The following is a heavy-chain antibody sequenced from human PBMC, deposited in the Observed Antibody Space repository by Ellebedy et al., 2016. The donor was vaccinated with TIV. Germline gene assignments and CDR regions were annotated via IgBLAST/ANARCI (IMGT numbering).Heavy chain of an antibody. Sequence: GGSLRLXCAASGFSFSIYWMSWVRQAPGQGLERVAIINQDGSQKNCVDSVKGRFTISRDNAKNSLYLQMTSLRAEDTAVYYCATLGWACSGSSCYAYWGQGTLVTVSS. D-gene: IGHD2-2*01. CDR1: GFSFSIYW. J-gene: IGHJ4*02. V-gene: IGHV3-7*01. CDR3: ATLGWACSGSSCYAY. CDR2: INQDGSQK.